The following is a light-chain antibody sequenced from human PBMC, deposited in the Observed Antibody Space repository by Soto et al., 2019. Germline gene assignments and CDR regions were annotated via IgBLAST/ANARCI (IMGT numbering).Light chain of an antibody. CDR1: QGISSY. Sequence: AIRMTQSPSSFSASRGDGVTITCRASQGISSYLAWYQQKPGKAPKLLIYAASTLQSGVPSRFSGSGSGTDFTLTISCLQSEDFATYYCQQYYSYPLTFGGGTKVDIK. V-gene: IGKV1-8*01. CDR3: QQYYSYPLT. CDR2: AAS. J-gene: IGKJ4*01.